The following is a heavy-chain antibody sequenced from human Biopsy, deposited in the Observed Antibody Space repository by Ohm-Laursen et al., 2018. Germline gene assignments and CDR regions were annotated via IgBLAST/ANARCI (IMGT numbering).Heavy chain of an antibody. Sequence: SGTLSLTCTVSDGSINSYYWYWTRQPQGKGLGWVGNIYYSGSSNFNPSLKSRITISVDTSKNQFSLKLSSVTAADTAVYFCARGTSYGYDFDYWGQGTLVAVSS. CDR3: ARGTSYGYDFDY. CDR2: IYYSGSS. J-gene: IGHJ4*02. D-gene: IGHD5-18*01. CDR1: DGSINSYY. V-gene: IGHV4-59*01.